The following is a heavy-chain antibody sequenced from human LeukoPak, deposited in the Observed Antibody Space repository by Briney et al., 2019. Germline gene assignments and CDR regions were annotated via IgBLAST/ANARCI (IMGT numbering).Heavy chain of an antibody. Sequence: PGGSLRLSCAASGFTFSSYWMSWVRQAPGKGLEWVAVISYDGSNKYYADSVKGRFTISRDNSKNTLYLQMNSLRAEDTAVYYCARGAVVTAMGTLYYFDYWGQGTLVTVSS. CDR1: GFTFSSYW. V-gene: IGHV3-30*03. J-gene: IGHJ4*02. CDR2: ISYDGSNK. D-gene: IGHD2-21*02. CDR3: ARGAVVTAMGTLYYFDY.